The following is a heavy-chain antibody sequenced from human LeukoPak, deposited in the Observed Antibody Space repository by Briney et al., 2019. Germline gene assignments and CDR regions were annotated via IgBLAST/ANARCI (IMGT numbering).Heavy chain of an antibody. J-gene: IGHJ5*02. D-gene: IGHD1-26*01. Sequence: GSSVKVSCKASGGTFSSYAISWVRQAPGQGPEWMGGIIPIFGTANYAQKFQGRVTITTDESTSTAYMELSSLRSEDTAVYYCARDRNIVGATTFWFDPWGQGTLVTVSS. CDR2: IIPIFGTA. CDR3: ARDRNIVGATTFWFDP. CDR1: GGTFSSYA. V-gene: IGHV1-69*05.